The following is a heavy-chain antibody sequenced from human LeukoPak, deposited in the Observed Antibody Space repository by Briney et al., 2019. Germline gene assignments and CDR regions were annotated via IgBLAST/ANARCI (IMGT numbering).Heavy chain of an antibody. CDR2: IRYDGSNK. Sequence: GGSLRLSCAASGFTFSSYGMHWVRQAPGKGPEWVAFIRYDGSNKYYADSVKGRFTISRDNSKNTLYLQMNSLRAEDTAVYYCAKVPDIVVVVAADPLLSDWGQGTLVTVSS. CDR1: GFTFSSYG. V-gene: IGHV3-30*02. J-gene: IGHJ4*02. D-gene: IGHD2-15*01. CDR3: AKVPDIVVVVAADPLLSD.